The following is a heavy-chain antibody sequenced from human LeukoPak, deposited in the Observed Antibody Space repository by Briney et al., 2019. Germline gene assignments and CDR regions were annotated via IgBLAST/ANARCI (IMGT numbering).Heavy chain of an antibody. CDR2: ISSSGSTI. V-gene: IGHV3-11*01. D-gene: IGHD5-18*01. Sequence: GGSLRLSCAASGFTFSDYYMSWIRQAPGKGLEWVSYISSSGSTIYYADSVKGRFTISRDNAKNSLYLQMNSLRAEATAVYYCARDLARGYSYGYFDYWGQGTLVTVSS. CDR1: GFTFSDYY. CDR3: ARDLARGYSYGYFDY. J-gene: IGHJ4*02.